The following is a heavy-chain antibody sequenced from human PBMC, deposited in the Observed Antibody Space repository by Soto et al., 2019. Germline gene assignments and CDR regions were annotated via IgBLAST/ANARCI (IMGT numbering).Heavy chain of an antibody. J-gene: IGHJ2*01. CDR3: ARVDSYWYFDL. Sequence: EVQVEESGGGLVQPGGSLRLACAASGFQFGSYSMNWVRQAPGKGLEWVSYISSSSSTVYYADSVKGRFTMSRDNAKKSLYLQMNSLRAEDTAVYYCARVDSYWYFDLWGRDTLVTVSS. V-gene: IGHV3-48*01. D-gene: IGHD2-2*03. CDR2: ISSSSSTV. CDR1: GFQFGSYS.